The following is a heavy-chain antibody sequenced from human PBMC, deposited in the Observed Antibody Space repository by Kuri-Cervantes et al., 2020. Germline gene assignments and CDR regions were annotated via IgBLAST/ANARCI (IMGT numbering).Heavy chain of an antibody. CDR3: ARDIGIAVAGTAFDY. V-gene: IGHV3-23*01. Sequence: GESLKISCVTSGFTFTSYPMTWVRQAPGKGLEWVSTIIGGGGVTEYADSVKGRFTISRDNAKNSLYLQMNSLRAEDTAVYYCARDIGIAVAGTAFDYWGQGTLVTVSS. CDR2: IIGGGGVT. D-gene: IGHD6-19*01. CDR1: GFTFTSYP. J-gene: IGHJ4*02.